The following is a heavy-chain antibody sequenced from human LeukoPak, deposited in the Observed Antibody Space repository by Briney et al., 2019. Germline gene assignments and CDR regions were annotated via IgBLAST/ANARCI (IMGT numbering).Heavy chain of an antibody. D-gene: IGHD3-3*01. CDR1: GYSISSGYY. CDR3: AREVESQGRSLDI. J-gene: IGHJ3*02. V-gene: IGHV4-38-2*02. CDR2: IYHSGNT. Sequence: SETLSLTCTVSGYSISSGYYWGWIRQPPGKGLEWIGSIYHSGNTYYNPSLKSRVTMSVDTSKNQFSLRLSSVTAADTAVYYCAREVESQGRSLDIWGQGTMVTVSS.